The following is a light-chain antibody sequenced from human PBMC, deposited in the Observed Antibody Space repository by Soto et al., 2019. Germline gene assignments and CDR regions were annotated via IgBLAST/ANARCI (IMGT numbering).Light chain of an antibody. J-gene: IGKJ5*01. Sequence: DSQSTQAPSSLSASILDTVTITVRAREDISHYLACYQQTPGKVPNLLIYTASTSQSGVPSRFSGSGSGTDFTLTISSLQPEDVATYYCQKYNSALTFGQGTRLEIK. CDR1: EDISHY. CDR3: QKYNSALT. CDR2: TAS. V-gene: IGKV1-27*01.